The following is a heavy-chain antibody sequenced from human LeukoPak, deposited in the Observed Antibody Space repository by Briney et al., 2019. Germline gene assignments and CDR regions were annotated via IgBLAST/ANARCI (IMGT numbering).Heavy chain of an antibody. J-gene: IGHJ4*02. Sequence: RLSXXXSGXTXXSYAMXWVRQAPGKGLEWVSAISGSGGSTYYADSVKGRFTISRDNSKNTLYLQMNSLRAEDTAVYYCAKGIDFWSGYYDYWGQGTLVTVSS. CDR1: GXTXXSYA. D-gene: IGHD3-3*01. CDR3: AKGIDFWSGYYDY. V-gene: IGHV3-23*01. CDR2: ISGSGGST.